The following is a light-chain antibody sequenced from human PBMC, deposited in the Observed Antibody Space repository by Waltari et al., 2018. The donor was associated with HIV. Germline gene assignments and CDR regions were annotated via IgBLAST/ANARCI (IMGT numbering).Light chain of an antibody. V-gene: IGKV3D-15*03. CDR3: QQYNNWPPWT. Sequence: IAMTQSPATLSVSPGERATLSCRPSQSVSSNFAWYQQKPGQAPRLLIYGASIRATGIPARFSGSGSGTEFTLTISILQSEDFAVYYCQQYNNWPPWTFGQGTKVEIK. CDR1: QSVSSN. CDR2: GAS. J-gene: IGKJ1*01.